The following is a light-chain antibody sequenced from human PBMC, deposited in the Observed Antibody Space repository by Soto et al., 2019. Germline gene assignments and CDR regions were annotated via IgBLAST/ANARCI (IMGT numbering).Light chain of an antibody. J-gene: IGLJ2*01. CDR1: SSDVGGYNF. V-gene: IGLV2-8*01. Sequence: QSALTQPPSASGSPGQSVTISCTGTSSDVGGYNFVSWYQQHPGKAPKLMIYEVSKWPSGVPDRFSGSKSGNAASLTVSGLQAEDEADYYCSSYAGSKNFVFGGGTKLTVL. CDR3: SSYAGSKNFV. CDR2: EVS.